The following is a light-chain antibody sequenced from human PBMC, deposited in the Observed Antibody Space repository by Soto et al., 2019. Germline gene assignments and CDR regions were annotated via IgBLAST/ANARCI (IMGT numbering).Light chain of an antibody. CDR3: QQYGTSPWA. CDR1: QSVGRNY. Sequence: EIVLTQFPGTLSLSPGERAILTCRASQSVGRNYVAWYQQKPGQAPRVIIYAASNRASGIPDRFSGSGSGSDFTLTISRLEPEDFAVYYCQQYGTSPWAFGQGTNVEIK. J-gene: IGKJ1*01. V-gene: IGKV3-20*01. CDR2: AAS.